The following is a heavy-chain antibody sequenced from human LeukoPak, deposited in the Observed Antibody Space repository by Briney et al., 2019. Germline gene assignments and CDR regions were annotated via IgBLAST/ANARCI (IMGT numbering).Heavy chain of an antibody. CDR3: AKVDYCSGGSCLYYYYYMDV. D-gene: IGHD2-15*01. Sequence: GGSLRLSCAASGFTFNSYAMSWVRQAPGKGLEWVSAISGGAGSTYYADSVKGRFTISRDNSKNTLYLQMSSLRAEDTAVYSCAKVDYCSGGSCLYYYYYMDVWGKGTTVTVS. CDR1: GFTFNSYA. V-gene: IGHV3-23*01. J-gene: IGHJ6*03. CDR2: ISGGAGST.